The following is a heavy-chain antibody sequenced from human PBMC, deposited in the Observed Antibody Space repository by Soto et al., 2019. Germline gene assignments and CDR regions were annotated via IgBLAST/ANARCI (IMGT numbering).Heavy chain of an antibody. CDR3: ALLYYGGNTEIVY. CDR1: GFTFSTYW. V-gene: IGHV3-7*02. J-gene: IGHJ4*02. D-gene: IGHD4-17*01. CDR2: IKQDGSDM. Sequence: PGGSLRLSCAASGFTFSTYWMSWVRRAPGKGLEWVAHIKQDGSDMYYVDSVKGRFTISRDNAQNSLFLQMNSLRVEDTAVYYCALLYYGGNTEIVYRGQGTQVTVAS.